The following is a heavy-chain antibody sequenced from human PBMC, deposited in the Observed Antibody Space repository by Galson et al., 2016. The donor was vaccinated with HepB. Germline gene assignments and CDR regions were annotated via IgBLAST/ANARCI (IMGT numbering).Heavy chain of an antibody. V-gene: IGHV3-11*06. CDR1: GFTFSDYY. Sequence: SLRLSCAASGFTFSDYYMSWIRQAPGKGLEWVAYISSSSRYTNQADSVKGRFTISRDNAKKSLYLQMNSLRGEDTAVYYCAREAFYYDTWGRGTLVTVSS. J-gene: IGHJ2*01. CDR3: AREAFYYDT. D-gene: IGHD3-22*01. CDR2: ISSSSRYT.